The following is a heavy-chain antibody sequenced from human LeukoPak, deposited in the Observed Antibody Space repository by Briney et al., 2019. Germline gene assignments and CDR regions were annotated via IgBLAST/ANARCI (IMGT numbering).Heavy chain of an antibody. V-gene: IGHV3-30*18. D-gene: IGHD2-2*01. CDR1: GFTFSEYG. CDR2: MSHDGSSK. CDR3: AKSGCSSTSCYVNY. J-gene: IGHJ4*02. Sequence: GRSLRLSCAASGFTFSEYGIHWVRQAPGKGLEWVAVMSHDGSSKYYADSVKGRFTISRDNSKNTLYLQMNSLRAEDTAVYNCAKSGCSSTSCYVNYWGQGTLVIVSS.